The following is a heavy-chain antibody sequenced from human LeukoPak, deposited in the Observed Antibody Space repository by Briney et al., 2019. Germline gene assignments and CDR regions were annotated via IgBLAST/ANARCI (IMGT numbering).Heavy chain of an antibody. J-gene: IGHJ4*02. V-gene: IGHV4-38-2*02. CDR3: ATTQDYYDNSGYYFAY. CDR2: IYHSGST. CDR1: GYSISSGYY. D-gene: IGHD3-22*01. Sequence: SETLSLTCTVSGYSISSGYYWGWIRQPPGKGLEWIGSIYHSGSTYYKPSLKSRVTMSVDTSKNQFSLKLSSVTVADTAVYHCATTQDYYDNSGYYFAYWGQGTLVTVSS.